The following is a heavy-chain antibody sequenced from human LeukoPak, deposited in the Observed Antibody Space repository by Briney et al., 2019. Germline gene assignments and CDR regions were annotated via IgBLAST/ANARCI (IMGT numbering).Heavy chain of an antibody. D-gene: IGHD2-15*01. CDR2: IYPGGSNT. CDR1: GYTFNTHW. V-gene: IGHV5-51*01. J-gene: IGHJ4*01. Sequence: GESLEISLKGSGYTFNTHWIGWVRPMPGKGLGWMGIIYPGGSNTRYSPSFQAQVTISVDKSITTASRQWTTLKASDTAMYYCARTYCSGGGCLGSFDYWGQGTLVTVSS. CDR3: ARTYCSGGGCLGSFDY.